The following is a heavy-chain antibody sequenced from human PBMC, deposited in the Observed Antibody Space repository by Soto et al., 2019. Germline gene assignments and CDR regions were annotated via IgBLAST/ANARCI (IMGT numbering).Heavy chain of an antibody. V-gene: IGHV4-30-4*01. Sequence: QVQLQESGPGLVKPSQTLSLTCTVSGGSISSGDYYWNWIRQPPGKGLEWIGYIYYSGSTDYNPSLQSRVTISVDTSKNLVSLKLSSVTAADTAVYYCARDVVATIRGDHYFDYWCQGALVTVSS. CDR1: GGSISSGDYY. D-gene: IGHD5-12*01. CDR2: IYYSGST. CDR3: ARDVVATIRGDHYFDY. J-gene: IGHJ4*02.